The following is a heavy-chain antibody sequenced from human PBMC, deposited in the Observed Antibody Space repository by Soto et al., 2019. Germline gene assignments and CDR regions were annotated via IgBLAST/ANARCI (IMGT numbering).Heavy chain of an antibody. D-gene: IGHD2-21*01. Sequence: QVHLVQSGAEVKKPGSSVKVSCKYSGGTFRTESINWVRQAPGQGLEWMGGILPFFGTADYAPRFQGRVTITADGATTTAYMELSSLTSQDTAVYFYALGPESGGNSYAFDVWGQGIMVTVSS. CDR2: ILPFFGTA. J-gene: IGHJ3*01. CDR3: ALGPESGGNSYAFDV. CDR1: GGTFRTES. V-gene: IGHV1-69*13.